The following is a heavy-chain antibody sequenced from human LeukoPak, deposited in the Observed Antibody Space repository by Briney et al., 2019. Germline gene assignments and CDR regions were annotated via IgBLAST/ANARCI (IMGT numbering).Heavy chain of an antibody. CDR1: GFTFSSYG. CDR3: AKEKVLLWFGELSDYFDY. J-gene: IGHJ4*02. V-gene: IGHV3-30*18. CDR2: ISYDGSNK. Sequence: PGGSLRLSCAASGFTFSSYGMHWVRQAPGKGLEWVAVISYDGSNKYYADSVKGRFPISRDNSKNTLYLQMNSLRAEDTAVYYCAKEKVLLWFGELSDYFDYWGQGTLVTVSS. D-gene: IGHD3-10*01.